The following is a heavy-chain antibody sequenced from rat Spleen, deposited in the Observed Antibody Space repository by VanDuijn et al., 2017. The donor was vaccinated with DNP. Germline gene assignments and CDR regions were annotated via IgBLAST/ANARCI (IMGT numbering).Heavy chain of an antibody. CDR2: MWSDGDT. CDR1: GFSLIHNG. D-gene: IGHD1-3*01. CDR3: ARSLATVAPTGAMDA. J-gene: IGHJ4*01. V-gene: IGHV2S8*01. Sequence: QLQLKESGPGQVQPSQTLSLTCTVSGFSLIHNGVTWVRQSPGKGLEWIGVMWSDGDTSYNSALKSRLSLSRDTSKSQVFLKMNSVQTEVTAMYFCARSLATVAPTGAMDAWGQGTSVTVSS.